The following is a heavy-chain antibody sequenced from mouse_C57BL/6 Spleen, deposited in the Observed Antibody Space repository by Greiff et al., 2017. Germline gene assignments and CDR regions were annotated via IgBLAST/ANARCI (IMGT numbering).Heavy chain of an antibody. CDR1: GFTFSDYG. CDR2: ISSGSSTI. D-gene: IGHD1-1*01. V-gene: IGHV5-17*01. CDR3: ARWSITTVVADYAMDY. J-gene: IGHJ4*01. Sequence: EVKLQESGGGLVKPGGSLKLSCAASGFTFSDYGMHWVRQAPEKGLEWVAYISSGSSTIYYADTVKGRFTISRDNAKNTLFLQMTSLRSEDTAMYYCARWSITTVVADYAMDYWGQGTSVTVSS.